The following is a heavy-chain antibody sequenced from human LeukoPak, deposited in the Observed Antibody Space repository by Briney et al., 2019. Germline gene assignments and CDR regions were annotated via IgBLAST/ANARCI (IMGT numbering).Heavy chain of an antibody. CDR1: GYSFTSYW. D-gene: IGHD6-13*01. CDR2: IYLGDSDT. Sequence: GESLKISRKGSGYSFTSYWIGWVRQMPGKGLEWMGIIYLGDSDTRYSPSFQGQVTISADKSISTAYLQWSSLKASDTAMYYCARPRIAAAGNVYYMDVWGKGTTVTVSS. V-gene: IGHV5-51*01. CDR3: ARPRIAAAGNVYYMDV. J-gene: IGHJ6*03.